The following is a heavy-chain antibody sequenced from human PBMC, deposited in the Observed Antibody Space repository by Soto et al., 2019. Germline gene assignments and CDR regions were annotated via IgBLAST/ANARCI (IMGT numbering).Heavy chain of an antibody. V-gene: IGHV1-69*01. CDR3: ARPDEGGYSSNHHYYYALDV. Sequence: QVQLVQSGAEVKKPGSSVKVSCKASGGTVRSYSISWVRQAPGQGLEWMGGIIPIFDITNYAQKFQGRVTITADESTSTAYMELSSLGSDDTAVYYCARPDEGGYSSNHHYYYALDVWGQGTTVTV. D-gene: IGHD3-22*01. CDR1: GGTVRSYS. CDR2: IIPIFDIT. J-gene: IGHJ6*02.